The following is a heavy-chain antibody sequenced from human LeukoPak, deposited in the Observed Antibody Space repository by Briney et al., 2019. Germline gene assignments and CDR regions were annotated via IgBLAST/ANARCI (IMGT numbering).Heavy chain of an antibody. CDR2: IYPGDPDT. V-gene: IGHV5-51*01. CDR1: GYSFTSYW. D-gene: IGHD2-2*03. J-gene: IGHJ4*02. Sequence: GESLKISCKGSGYSFTSYWIGWVRQMPGKGLEWVGMIYPGDPDTRYSPSFKGQVTISADKSITTAYLQWSSLKASDTAMYYCARSLDTTVAPTAFDHWGQGTLVAVSS. CDR3: ARSLDTTVAPTAFDH.